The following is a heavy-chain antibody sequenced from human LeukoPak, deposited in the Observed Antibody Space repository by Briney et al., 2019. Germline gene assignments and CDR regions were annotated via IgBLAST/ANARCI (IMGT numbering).Heavy chain of an antibody. J-gene: IGHJ5*01. CDR3: VRHDGRGGATMGAFDS. CDR1: AASFISSSHH. Sequence: SETLSLTCTVSAASFISSSHHWGWIRQSPGKGLEWIGTVYYGRTTYYNPSLDGRVTISLDTSANHFSLQLNSVTAADTAIYYCVRHDGRGGATMGAFDSWGQGSLVTVSS. V-gene: IGHV4-39*01. CDR2: VYYGRTT. D-gene: IGHD5-12*01.